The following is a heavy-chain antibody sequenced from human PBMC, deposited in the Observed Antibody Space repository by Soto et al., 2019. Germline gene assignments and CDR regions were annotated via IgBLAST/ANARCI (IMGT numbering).Heavy chain of an antibody. V-gene: IGHV6-1*01. CDR1: GYSVSSNSAA. CDR3: ARAILEYSSTDAFDI. D-gene: IGHD6-6*01. Sequence: PSHTLSLTCAISGYSVSSNSAALNWIRQSPSRGLEWLGRTYYRSKWYNDYAVSVKSRITINPDTSKNQFSLQLNSVTPEDTAVYYCARAILEYSSTDAFDIWGQGTMVTVSS. J-gene: IGHJ3*02. CDR2: TYYRSKWYN.